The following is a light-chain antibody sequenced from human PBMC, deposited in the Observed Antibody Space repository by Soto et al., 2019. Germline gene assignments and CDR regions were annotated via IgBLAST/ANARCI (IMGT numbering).Light chain of an antibody. Sequence: QLVLTQSSSASASLGSSVKLTCTMSSGHSSYIIAWHQQQPGKAPRYLMKLEGSGSYNKGSGVPDRFSGSSSGADRYLTISNLQSEDEADYYCETWDSNTKLFGEGTKLTV. V-gene: IGLV4-60*03. CDR3: ETWDSNTKL. CDR2: LEGSGSY. CDR1: SGHSSYI. J-gene: IGLJ3*02.